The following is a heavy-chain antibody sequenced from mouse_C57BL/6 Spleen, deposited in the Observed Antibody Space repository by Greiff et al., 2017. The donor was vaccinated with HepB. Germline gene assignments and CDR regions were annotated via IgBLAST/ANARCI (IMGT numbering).Heavy chain of an antibody. V-gene: IGHV1-26*01. Sequence: EVKLQQSGPELVKPGASVKISCKASGYTFTDYYMNWVKQSHGKSLEWIGDINPNNGGTSYNQKFKGKATLTVDKSSSTAYMELRSLTSEDSAVYYCARGEDYDRAWFAYWGQGTLVTVSA. CDR3: ARGEDYDRAWFAY. J-gene: IGHJ3*01. CDR2: INPNNGGT. CDR1: GYTFTDYY. D-gene: IGHD2-4*01.